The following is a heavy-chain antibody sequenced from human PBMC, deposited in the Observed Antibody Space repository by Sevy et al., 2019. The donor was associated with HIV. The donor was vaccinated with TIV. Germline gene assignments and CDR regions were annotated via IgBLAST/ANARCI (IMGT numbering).Heavy chain of an antibody. Sequence: GGSLRLSCAASGFTFSSYAMSWVRQAPGKGLEWVSAISGSGGSTYYADSVKGRFTISRDNSKNTLYLQMNSLRAEDTAVYYWAKATGYSSTYGMDVWGQGTTVTVSS. D-gene: IGHD6-13*01. J-gene: IGHJ6*02. V-gene: IGHV3-23*01. CDR2: ISGSGGST. CDR3: AKATGYSSTYGMDV. CDR1: GFTFSSYA.